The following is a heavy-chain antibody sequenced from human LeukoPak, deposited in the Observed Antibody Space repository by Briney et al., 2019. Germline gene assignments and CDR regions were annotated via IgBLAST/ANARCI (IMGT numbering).Heavy chain of an antibody. CDR1: GFTFSSYG. Sequence: PGGSLRLSCAASGFTFSSYGMHWVRQAPGKGLEWVAFIRYDGSNKYYADSVKGRFTISRDNSKNTLYLQMNSLRAEDTAVYYCAKETTFGVAARRWFDPWGQGTLVTVSS. D-gene: IGHD6-6*01. CDR3: AKETTFGVAARRWFDP. J-gene: IGHJ5*02. CDR2: IRYDGSNK. V-gene: IGHV3-30*02.